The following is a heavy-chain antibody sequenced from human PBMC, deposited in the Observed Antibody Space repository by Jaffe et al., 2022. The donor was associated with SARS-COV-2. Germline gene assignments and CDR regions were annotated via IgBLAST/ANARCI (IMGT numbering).Heavy chain of an antibody. CDR2: ISSSGSTI. V-gene: IGHV3-48*03. CDR1: GFTFSSYE. D-gene: IGHD1-1*01. CDR3: GGSNGWFDP. Sequence: EVQLVESGGGLVQPGGSLRLSCAASGFTFSSYEMNWVRQAPGKGLEWVSYISSSGSTIYYADSVKGRFTISRDNAKNSLYLQMNSLRAEDTAVYYCGGSNGWFDPWGQGTLVTVSS. J-gene: IGHJ5*02.